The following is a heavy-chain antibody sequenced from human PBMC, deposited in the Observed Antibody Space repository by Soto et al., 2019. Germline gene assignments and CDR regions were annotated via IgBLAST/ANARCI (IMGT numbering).Heavy chain of an antibody. V-gene: IGHV4-4*02. CDR2: VHHTKGS. CDR1: DKSIRKDIW. Sequence: SSTXSLTGFVADKSIRKDIWFNWVRQPPGQGLEWIGEVHHTKGSLYNPALRSRVTVSADLFNSKIFLEVHSLGAADTAVYYCERAGSWKLDYWGKGTQVT. CDR3: ERAGSWKLDY. J-gene: IGHJ4*02. D-gene: IGHD1-1*01.